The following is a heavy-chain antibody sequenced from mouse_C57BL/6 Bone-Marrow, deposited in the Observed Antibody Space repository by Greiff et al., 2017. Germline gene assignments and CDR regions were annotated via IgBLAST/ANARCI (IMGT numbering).Heavy chain of an antibody. Sequence: QVQLKQSGPGLVQPSQSLSITCTVSGFSLTSYGVHWVRQSPGKGLEWLGVIWSGGSTDYNAAFISRLSISKDNSKSQVFFKMNSLQADDTAIYYCARNWWAYYSNYRAMDYWGQGTSVTVSS. CDR3: ARNWWAYYSNYRAMDY. D-gene: IGHD2-5*01. CDR1: GFSLTSYG. V-gene: IGHV2-2*01. CDR2: IWSGGST. J-gene: IGHJ4*01.